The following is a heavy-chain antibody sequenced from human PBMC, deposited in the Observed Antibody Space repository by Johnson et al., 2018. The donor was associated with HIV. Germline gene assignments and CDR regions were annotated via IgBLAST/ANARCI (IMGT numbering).Heavy chain of an antibody. Sequence: QVQLVESGGGVVQPGGSLRLSCAASGFTFSSYGMHWVRQAPGKGLEWVTFMRFDGSEIHYVESVKGRFTISRDNSKNMLYLNMTSLRVEDTAVYYCAKDLVLMDCGGAFDVWGQGTMVTVSS. CDR3: AKDLVLMDCGGAFDV. CDR1: GFTFSSYG. D-gene: IGHD2-8*01. V-gene: IGHV3-30*02. CDR2: MRFDGSEI. J-gene: IGHJ3*01.